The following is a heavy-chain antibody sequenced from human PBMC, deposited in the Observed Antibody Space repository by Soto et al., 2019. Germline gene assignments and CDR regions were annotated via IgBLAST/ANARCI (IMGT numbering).Heavy chain of an antibody. CDR1: GYSFTSYW. CDR3: ARQRRGYSGYGLFDY. CDR2: IYPGDSDT. D-gene: IGHD5-12*01. Sequence: GESLKISCKGSGYSFTSYWIDWVRQMPGKGLEWMGIIYPGDSDTRYSPSFQGQVTISADKSISTAYLQWSSLKASDTAMYYCARQRRGYSGYGLFDYWGQGTLVTVSS. V-gene: IGHV5-51*01. J-gene: IGHJ4*02.